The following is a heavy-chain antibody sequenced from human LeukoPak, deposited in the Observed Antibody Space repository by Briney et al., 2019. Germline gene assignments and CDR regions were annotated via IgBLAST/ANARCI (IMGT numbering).Heavy chain of an antibody. V-gene: IGHV4-38-2*02. D-gene: IGHD6-19*01. CDR3: ARAGESSGWHFDY. Sequence: PSETLSLTCTVSGYSISSGYYWGWIRQPPGKGLEWIGSIYHSGSTYYNPSLKSRATISVDTSKNQFSLKLSSVTAADTAVYYCARAGESSGWHFDYWGQGTLVTVSS. CDR2: IYHSGST. J-gene: IGHJ4*02. CDR1: GYSISSGYY.